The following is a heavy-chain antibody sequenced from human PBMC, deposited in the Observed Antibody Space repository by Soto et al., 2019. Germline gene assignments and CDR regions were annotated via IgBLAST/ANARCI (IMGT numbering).Heavy chain of an antibody. V-gene: IGHV3-23*01. Sequence: PGGSLRLSCAASGFTFSSYAMSWVRQAPGKGLEWVSAISGSGGSTYYADSVRGRFTISRDNSKNTLYLQMNSLRAEDTAVYYCAKPLSSSWSFDYWGQGTLVTVSS. CDR2: ISGSGGST. J-gene: IGHJ4*02. CDR1: GFTFSSYA. D-gene: IGHD6-13*01. CDR3: AKPLSSSWSFDY.